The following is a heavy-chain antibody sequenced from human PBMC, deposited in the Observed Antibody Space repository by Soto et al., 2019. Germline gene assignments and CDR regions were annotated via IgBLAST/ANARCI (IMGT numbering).Heavy chain of an antibody. CDR1: HGSISSGDYY. J-gene: IGHJ5*02. CDR3: ARSPPAAIWFDP. V-gene: IGHV4-30-4*01. D-gene: IGHD2-2*01. Sequence: PSETLSLTCTVSHGSISSGDYYWSWIRQPPGKGLEWIGFIYYSGTTYYNPSLKSRVTISIDTSKNQFSLKLRSVTAADTAMYYCARSPPAAIWFDPWGLGTLVTVSS. CDR2: IYYSGTT.